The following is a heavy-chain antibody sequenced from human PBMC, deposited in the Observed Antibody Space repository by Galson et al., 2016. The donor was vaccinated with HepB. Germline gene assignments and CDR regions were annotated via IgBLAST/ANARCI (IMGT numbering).Heavy chain of an antibody. CDR1: GASLRDYY. J-gene: IGHJ6*02. CDR3: AKAVTTVTPHNSNDLDV. V-gene: IGHV4-34*01. CDR2: INYVGRT. Sequence: SETLSLTCAVSGASLRDYYWSWVRQPPGMGLQWIGEINYVGRTNYSPSLKSRVTTSINMSKNQFYLNLGSVSAADTAVYYCAKAVTTVTPHNSNDLDVWGQGTTVIVS. D-gene: IGHD4-11*01.